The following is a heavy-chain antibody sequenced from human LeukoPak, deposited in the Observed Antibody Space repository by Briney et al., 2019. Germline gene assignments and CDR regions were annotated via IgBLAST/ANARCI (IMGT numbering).Heavy chain of an antibody. CDR1: GGSISSYY. CDR3: ARGLYYYDSSGHAYDY. V-gene: IGHV4-59*01. J-gene: IGHJ4*02. CDR2: IYYSGST. D-gene: IGHD3-22*01. Sequence: SETLSLTCTVSGGSISSYYWSWIRQPPGKGLECIGYIYYSGSTNYNPSLKSRVTISVDTSKNQFSLKLSSVTAADTAVYYCARGLYYYDSSGHAYDYWGQGTLVTVSS.